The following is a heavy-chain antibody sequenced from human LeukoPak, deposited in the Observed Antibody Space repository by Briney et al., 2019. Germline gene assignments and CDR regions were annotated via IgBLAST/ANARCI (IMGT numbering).Heavy chain of an antibody. CDR3: ARVHYYCGSGLNAPYLDY. CDR1: GYTFTSFV. CDR2: ISTYNGNT. V-gene: IGHV1-18*01. Sequence: ASVKVSCKASGYTFTSFVITWVRQAPGQELEWMGWISTYNGNTNYAQNLQGRVTMSTDTSTSTAYMDLRSLRSDDTAVYFCARVHYYCGSGLNAPYLDYWGQGTLVTVSS. J-gene: IGHJ4*02. D-gene: IGHD3-10*01.